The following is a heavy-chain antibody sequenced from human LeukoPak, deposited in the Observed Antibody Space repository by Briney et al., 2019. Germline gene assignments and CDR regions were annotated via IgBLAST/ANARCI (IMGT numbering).Heavy chain of an antibody. CDR2: INRTGST. J-gene: IGHJ4*02. V-gene: IGHV4-34*01. CDR3: ARGWDCSGGSCNSGVPHFDY. D-gene: IGHD2-15*01. Sequence: KPSETLSLTCGVSGGSFGGYFWSWIRQSPGSGLEWIGEINRTGSTNYNPSLKSRVTMIIDVSKNHLFLNLTPVTAADTAVYYCARGWDCSGGSCNSGVPHFDYWGQGTLVTVSS. CDR1: GGSFGGYF.